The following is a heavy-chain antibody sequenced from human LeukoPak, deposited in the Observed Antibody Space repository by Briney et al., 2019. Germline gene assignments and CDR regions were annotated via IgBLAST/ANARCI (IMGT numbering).Heavy chain of an antibody. CDR1: GFTFSDYY. CDR3: ARDRCSSTSCSYGMDV. CDR2: ISSSGSTI. Sequence: GGSLRLSCAASGFTFSDYYMSWIRQAPGKGLEWVSYISSSGSTIYYADSVKGRFTISRDNAKNSLYLQMNSLRAEDTAVYYCARDRCSSTSCSYGMDVWGRGTTVTVSS. J-gene: IGHJ6*02. V-gene: IGHV3-11*01. D-gene: IGHD2-2*01.